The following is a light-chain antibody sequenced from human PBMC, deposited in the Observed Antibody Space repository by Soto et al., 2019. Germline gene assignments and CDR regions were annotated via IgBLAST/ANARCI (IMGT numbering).Light chain of an antibody. V-gene: IGKV1-39*01. CDR1: QRISSY. Sequence: DIQMTQSPSSLSASVGDRVTITCRARQRISSYLNWYQQKPGKAPKLLIFAASSLQRGVPSRFSGSGSGTDFTLTISSLQPEDCATCYCQQSYSTPRTFGQGTKVEIK. CDR3: QQSYSTPRT. CDR2: AAS. J-gene: IGKJ1*01.